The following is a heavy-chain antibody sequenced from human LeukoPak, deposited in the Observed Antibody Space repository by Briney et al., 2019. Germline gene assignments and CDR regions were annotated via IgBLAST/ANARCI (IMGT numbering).Heavy chain of an antibody. Sequence: GGSLRLSCAASGFTFSSYWMHWVRQAPGKGLVWVSRINTDGSSTNYADSVKGRFTISRDNAKNTLYLQMNSLRAEDTAVCYCATDRSSIAVRPHWGQGTLVTVSS. V-gene: IGHV3-74*01. CDR2: INTDGSST. CDR3: ATDRSSIAVRPH. J-gene: IGHJ4*02. D-gene: IGHD6-6*01. CDR1: GFTFSSYW.